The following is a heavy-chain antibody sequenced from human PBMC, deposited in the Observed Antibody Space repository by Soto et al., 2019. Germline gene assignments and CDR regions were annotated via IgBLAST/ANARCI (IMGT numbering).Heavy chain of an antibody. Sequence: QVQLVQSGAEVKKPGASVKVSCKASGYTFTSYDINWVRQATGQGLEWMGWMNPNSGNTGYAQNFQGRVTMTRNTSRSTANTELCSLRTADTAVYYCARGGPWLRLPYYFDYWGHGTLVAVSS. V-gene: IGHV1-8*01. CDR1: GYTFTSYD. J-gene: IGHJ4*01. CDR3: ARGGPWLRLPYYFDY. D-gene: IGHD5-12*01. CDR2: MNPNSGNT.